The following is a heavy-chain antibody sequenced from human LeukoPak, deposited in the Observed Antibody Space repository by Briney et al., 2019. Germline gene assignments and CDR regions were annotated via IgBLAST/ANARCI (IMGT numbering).Heavy chain of an antibody. D-gene: IGHD4-23*01. CDR3: TRERGGGFDL. V-gene: IGHV3-72*01. CDR1: GFTLSDQY. J-gene: IGHJ4*02. CDR2: ATNKANSYTT. Sequence: QSGGSLRLSCAASGFTLSDQYMDWVRRAPGKGLEWVGRATNKANSYTTENAASVKGRFTISRDDSKNSLFLQMNSLKTEDTAIYYCTRERGGGFDLWGQGTLVTVSS.